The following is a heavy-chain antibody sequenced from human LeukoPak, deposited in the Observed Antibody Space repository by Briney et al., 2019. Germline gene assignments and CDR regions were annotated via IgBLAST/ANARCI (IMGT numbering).Heavy chain of an antibody. V-gene: IGHV1-69*13. CDR3: ARGVTYYDILTGYYPGGYFDY. J-gene: IGHJ4*02. Sequence: SVKVSCKASGGTFSSYAISWVRQAPGQGLEWMGGIIPIFGTANYAQKFQGRVTITADESTSTAYMELSSLRSEDTAVYYCARGVTYYDILTGYYPGGYFDYWGQGTLVTVSS. CDR2: IIPIFGTA. D-gene: IGHD3-9*01. CDR1: GGTFSSYA.